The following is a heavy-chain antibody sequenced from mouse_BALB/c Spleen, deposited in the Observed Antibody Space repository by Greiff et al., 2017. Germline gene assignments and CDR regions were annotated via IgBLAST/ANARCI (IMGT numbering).Heavy chain of an antibody. CDR2: INPSNGRT. V-gene: IGHV1S81*02. CDR3: ARWDWDASWFAY. Sequence: QVQLQQPGAELVKPGASVKLSCKASGYTFTSYWMHWVKQRPGQGLEWIGEINPSNGRTNYNEKFKSKATLTVDKSSSTAYMQLSSLTSEDSAVYYCARWDWDASWFAYWGQGTLVTVSA. J-gene: IGHJ3*01. D-gene: IGHD4-1*01. CDR1: GYTFTSYW.